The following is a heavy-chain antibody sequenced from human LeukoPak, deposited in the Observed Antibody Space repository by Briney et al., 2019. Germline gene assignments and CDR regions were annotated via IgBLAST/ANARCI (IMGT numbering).Heavy chain of an antibody. V-gene: IGHV3-21*01. CDR1: GFTFSSYS. J-gene: IGHJ4*02. Sequence: GGSLRLSCAASGFTFSSYSVNWVRQAPGKGLEWVSFISSSSSYIYYADSVKGRFIISRDNAKNSLFLQMNSLRAEDTAVYYCARASSSWYYFDYWGQGTLVTVSS. CDR2: ISSSSSYI. D-gene: IGHD6-13*01. CDR3: ARASSSWYYFDY.